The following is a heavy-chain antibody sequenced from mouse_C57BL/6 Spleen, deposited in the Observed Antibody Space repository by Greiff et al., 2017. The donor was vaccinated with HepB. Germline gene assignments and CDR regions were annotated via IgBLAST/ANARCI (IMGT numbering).Heavy chain of an antibody. V-gene: IGHV14-4*01. CDR1: GFTFKDDY. CDR3: TTGYGSSEFAY. D-gene: IGHD1-1*01. Sequence: VQLQQSGAELVRPGASVKLSCTASGFTFKDDYMHWVKQRPEQGLEWIGWIDPENGDTEYASKFQGKATITADTSSNTAYLQLSSLTSEDTAVYCCTTGYGSSEFAYWGQGTLVTVSA. J-gene: IGHJ3*01. CDR2: IDPENGDT.